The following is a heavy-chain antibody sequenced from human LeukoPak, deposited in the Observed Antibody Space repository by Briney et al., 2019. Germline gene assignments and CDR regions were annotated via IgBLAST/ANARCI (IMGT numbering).Heavy chain of an antibody. D-gene: IGHD5-18*01. CDR1: GYSFTSYW. Sequence: GESLRISCKGSGYSFTSYWIGGVRQMLGKGLEWMGIIYPGDSDTRYSPSFQGQVTISADKSISTAYLQWSSLKASDTAMYYCARHVDTAMVFDYWGQGTLVTVSS. J-gene: IGHJ4*02. V-gene: IGHV5-51*01. CDR2: IYPGDSDT. CDR3: ARHVDTAMVFDY.